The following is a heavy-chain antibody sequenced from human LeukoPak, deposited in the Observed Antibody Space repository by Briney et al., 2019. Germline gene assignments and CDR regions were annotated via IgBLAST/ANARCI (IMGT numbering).Heavy chain of an antibody. V-gene: IGHV4-59*08. Sequence: SETLSLTCTVSGGSISSYYWSWIRQPPGKGLEWIGYIYYSGSTYYNPSLKSRVTISVDTSKNQFSLKLSSVTAADTAVYYCARHTAGTWWFDPWGQGTLVTVSS. D-gene: IGHD6-13*01. CDR2: IYYSGST. J-gene: IGHJ5*02. CDR3: ARHTAGTWWFDP. CDR1: GGSISSYY.